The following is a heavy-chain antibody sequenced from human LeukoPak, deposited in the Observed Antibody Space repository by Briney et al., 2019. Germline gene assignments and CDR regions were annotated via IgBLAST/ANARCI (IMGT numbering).Heavy chain of an antibody. CDR3: VSPRGFSYGYFDY. Sequence: PSETLSLTCTVSGGSISSSSAYWGGIRQPPGKGLEWIGSIYYSKNTYYNPSLKSRVTISANTSKTQFSLTLGSVSATDTAVYYCVSPRGFSYGYFDYWGQGTLVTVSS. CDR1: GGSISSSSAY. CDR2: IYYSKNT. V-gene: IGHV4-39*01. D-gene: IGHD5-18*01. J-gene: IGHJ4*02.